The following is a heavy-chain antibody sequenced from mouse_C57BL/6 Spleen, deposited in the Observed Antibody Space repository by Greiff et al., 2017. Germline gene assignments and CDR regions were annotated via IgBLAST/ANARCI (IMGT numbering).Heavy chain of an antibody. D-gene: IGHD2-2*01. CDR1: VYAFSSYW. V-gene: IGHV1-80*01. Sequence: VQLQQSGAELVKPGASVKISCKASVYAFSSYWMNWVKQRPGKGLEWIGQIYPGDGDTNYNGKFKGKATLTAGKSSSTAYMQLSSLTSEDSAVYFCAYGYDGSLYYAMDYWGQGTSVTVSS. CDR3: AYGYDGSLYYAMDY. J-gene: IGHJ4*01. CDR2: IYPGDGDT.